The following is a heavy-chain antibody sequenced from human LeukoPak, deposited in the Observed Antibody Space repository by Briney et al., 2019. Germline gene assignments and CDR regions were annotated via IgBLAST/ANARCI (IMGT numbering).Heavy chain of an antibody. CDR1: GFTFDDYG. J-gene: IGHJ5*02. D-gene: IGHD3-22*01. CDR3: ARGEIEFDP. Sequence: GGSLRLPCAASGFTFDDYGMSWVRQAPGKGLEWVSSINWNGDNTAYADSVKGRFTISRDNAKNSLHLQMNSLRAEDTAVYYCARGEIEFDPWGQGTLVTVSS. V-gene: IGHV3-20*04. CDR2: INWNGDNT.